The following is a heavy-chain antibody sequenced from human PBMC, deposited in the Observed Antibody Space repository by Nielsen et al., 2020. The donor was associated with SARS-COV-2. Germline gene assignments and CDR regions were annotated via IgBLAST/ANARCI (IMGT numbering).Heavy chain of an antibody. CDR3: ARVWIQLWFDGMDV. D-gene: IGHD5-18*01. J-gene: IGHJ6*02. CDR2: ISSSSSYI. V-gene: IGHV3-21*01. Sequence: GKSLKISCAASGFPFSSYEMNWVRQAPGKGLEWVSSISSSSSYIYYADSVKGRFTISRDNAKNSLYLQMNSLRAEDTAVYYCARVWIQLWFDGMDVWGQGTTVTVSS. CDR1: GFPFSSYE.